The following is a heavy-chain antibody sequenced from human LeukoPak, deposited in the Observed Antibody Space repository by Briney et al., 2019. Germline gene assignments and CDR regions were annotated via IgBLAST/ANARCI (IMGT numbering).Heavy chain of an antibody. J-gene: IGHJ3*02. V-gene: IGHV1-2*02. CDR2: INPNTGGT. D-gene: IGHD5-12*01. Sequence: ASVKASCKASGYTFTGHYMHWVRQAPGQGLEWMGGINPNTGGTKYAQKFQGRVTMTRDTSISTAYMELSSLRSDDTAVYYCAKDRARVATMVDGFEMWGQGTRVNVSS. CDR3: AKDRARVATMVDGFEM. CDR1: GYTFTGHY.